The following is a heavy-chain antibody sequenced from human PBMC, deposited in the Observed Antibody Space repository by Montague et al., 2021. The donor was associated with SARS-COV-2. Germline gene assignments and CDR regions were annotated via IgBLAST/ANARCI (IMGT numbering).Heavy chain of an antibody. Sequence: SLRLSCAASGFTFSNYDMSWVRQAPGKGPEWTSYISTSAYTTSYAGSVKGRFTISRDNGKNSLYLQMNSLRVDDTAVYYCTRDYRSIVGDGLDIWGQGTKVTVSS. J-gene: IGHJ3*02. D-gene: IGHD3-16*02. V-gene: IGHV3-48*03. CDR3: TRDYRSIVGDGLDI. CDR2: ISTSAYTT. CDR1: GFTFSNYD.